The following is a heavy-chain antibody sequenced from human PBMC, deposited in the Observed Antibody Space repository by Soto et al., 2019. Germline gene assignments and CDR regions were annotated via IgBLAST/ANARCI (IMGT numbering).Heavy chain of an antibody. D-gene: IGHD2-8*02. CDR2: INAGNGNT. V-gene: IGHV1-3*01. CDR3: ARQGGAGGFDY. J-gene: IGHJ4*02. CDR1: GYTFTSYA. Sequence: QVQLVQSGAEVKKPGASVKVSCKASGYTFTSYAMHWVRQAPGQRLEWMGWINAGNGNTKYSQKFQGRVTITRDTSASTAYMELSSLRSEDTAVYYYARQGGAGGFDYWGQGTLVTVSS.